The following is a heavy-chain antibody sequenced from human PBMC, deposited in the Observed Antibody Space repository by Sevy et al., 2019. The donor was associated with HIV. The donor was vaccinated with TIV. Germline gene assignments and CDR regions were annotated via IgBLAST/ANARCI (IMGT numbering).Heavy chain of an antibody. Sequence: GGSLRLSCAASGFTFSSYSMNWVRQAPGKGLEWVSYCSSSSSYIYYADSVKGRFTISRDNAKNSLYLQMNSLRAEDMAVYYCERAYCSGGSCYSGRFDYYYGMDVWGQGTTVTVSS. CDR3: ERAYCSGGSCYSGRFDYYYGMDV. J-gene: IGHJ6*02. V-gene: IGHV3-21*01. CDR1: GFTFSSYS. D-gene: IGHD2-15*01. CDR2: CSSSSSYI.